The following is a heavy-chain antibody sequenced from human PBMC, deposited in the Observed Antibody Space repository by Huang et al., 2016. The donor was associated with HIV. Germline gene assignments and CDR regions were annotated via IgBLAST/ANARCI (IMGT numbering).Heavy chain of an antibody. CDR1: GFKLSGFG. CDR3: AKESRWFSDFDH. J-gene: IGHJ4*02. D-gene: IGHD2-15*01. Sequence: QVHLVESGGGVVQPGGSLRLSCAASGFKLSGFGMHWVRQATGKGREVVAVISYDGRSQFYTDSVKGRFTISRDNSDNTLSLQMKGLRPDDTAVYYCAKESRWFSDFDHWGQGVLVSVSS. CDR2: ISYDGRSQ. V-gene: IGHV3-30*18.